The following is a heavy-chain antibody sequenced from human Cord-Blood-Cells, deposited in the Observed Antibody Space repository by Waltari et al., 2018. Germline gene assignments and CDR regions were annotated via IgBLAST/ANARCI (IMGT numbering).Heavy chain of an antibody. V-gene: IGHV1-2*06. J-gene: IGHJ6*02. D-gene: IGHD2-15*01. CDR1: GYTFTGYY. Sequence: QVQLVQSGAEVKKPGASVKVYCKASGYTFTGYYMHWVRQAPGQGLEWMGRINPNSGGTNYAQKFQGRVTMTRDTCISTAYMELSRLRSDDTAVYYCARVQCSGGSCYYYYGMDVWGQGTTVTVSS. CDR3: ARVQCSGGSCYYYYGMDV. CDR2: INPNSGGT.